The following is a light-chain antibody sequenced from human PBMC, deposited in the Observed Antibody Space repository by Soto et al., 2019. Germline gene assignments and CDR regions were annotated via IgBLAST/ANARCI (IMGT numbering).Light chain of an antibody. Sequence: EVVMTQSPATLSVSPRERATLSCRASQSVNANLAWYQQKPGQAPRLLIHGACNRATGIPARFSGSGFGTEFILTISSLQSEDFAVYYCQQYNTWLWTFGQGTKVEI. V-gene: IGKV3-15*01. CDR3: QQYNTWLWT. CDR1: QSVNAN. CDR2: GAC. J-gene: IGKJ1*01.